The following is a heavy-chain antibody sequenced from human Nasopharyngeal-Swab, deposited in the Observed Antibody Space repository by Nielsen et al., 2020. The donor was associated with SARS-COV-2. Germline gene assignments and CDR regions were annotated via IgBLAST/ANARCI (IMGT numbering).Heavy chain of an antibody. J-gene: IGHJ6*02. CDR2: ISWTSGSI. D-gene: IGHD3-3*01. Sequence: SLKISCAASGFTFDDYAMHWVRQVPGKGLEWVASISWTSGSIGYADSVKDRFSISRDNAKNSLYLQMNNLRPDDTALYYCAKTYDDFWSGQQYFYGMDVWGQGTTVTVSS. V-gene: IGHV3-9*01. CDR3: AKTYDDFWSGQQYFYGMDV. CDR1: GFTFDDYA.